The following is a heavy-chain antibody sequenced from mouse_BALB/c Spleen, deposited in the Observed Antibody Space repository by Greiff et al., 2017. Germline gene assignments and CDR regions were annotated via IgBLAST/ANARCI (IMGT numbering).Heavy chain of an antibody. CDR1: GYTFTSYY. CDR2: INPSNGGT. D-gene: IGHD3-3*01. J-gene: IGHJ4*01. CDR3: TREGTRGYDYAIDS. V-gene: IGHV1S81*02. Sequence: QVQLQQSGAELVKPGASVKLSCKASGYTFTSYYMYWVKQRPGQGLEWIGEINPSNGGTNFNEKFKSKATLTVDKSSSTAYMQLSSLTSEDSAVYYCTREGTRGYDYAIDSWGEGTAVTVSS.